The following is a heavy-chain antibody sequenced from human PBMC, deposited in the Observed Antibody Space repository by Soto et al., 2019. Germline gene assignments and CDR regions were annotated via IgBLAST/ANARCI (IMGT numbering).Heavy chain of an antibody. V-gene: IGHV3-23*01. CDR3: ARGRLSYHYYGMDV. CDR1: GFTFSSYA. Sequence: GGSLRLSCAASGFTFSSYAMSWVRQAPGKGLEWVSAISGSGGSTYYADSVKGRFTISRDNSKNTLYLQMNSLRAEDTAVYYCARGRLSYHYYGMDVCGQGTTVTVSS. CDR2: ISGSGGST. J-gene: IGHJ6*02.